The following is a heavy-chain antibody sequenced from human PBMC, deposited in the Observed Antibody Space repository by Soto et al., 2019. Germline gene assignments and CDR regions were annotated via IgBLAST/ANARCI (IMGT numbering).Heavy chain of an antibody. J-gene: IGHJ4*02. V-gene: IGHV3-33*01. CDR2: IWYDGSNK. CDR1: GFTFSSYG. Sequence: GGSLRLSCAASGFTFSSYGMHWVRQAPGKGLEWVAVIWYDGSNKYYADSVKGRFTISRDNSKNTLYLQMNSLRAEDTAVYYCARVSIDPGGYYFDYWGQGTLVTVSS. D-gene: IGHD3-10*01. CDR3: ARVSIDPGGYYFDY.